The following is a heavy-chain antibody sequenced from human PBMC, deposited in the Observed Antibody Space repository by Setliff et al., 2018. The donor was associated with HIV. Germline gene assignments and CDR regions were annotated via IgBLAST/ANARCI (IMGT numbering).Heavy chain of an antibody. Sequence: ASVKVSCKATGYTFTSYGISWVRQAPGQGLEWMGWISAYNGNTNYAQKLQGRVTMTTDTSTSTAYMELRSLRSDDTAVYYCARDPPLAAAGGPDAFDIWGQGTMVTVSS. CDR1: GYTFTSYG. J-gene: IGHJ3*02. CDR3: ARDPPLAAAGGPDAFDI. CDR2: ISAYNGNT. D-gene: IGHD6-13*01. V-gene: IGHV1-18*01.